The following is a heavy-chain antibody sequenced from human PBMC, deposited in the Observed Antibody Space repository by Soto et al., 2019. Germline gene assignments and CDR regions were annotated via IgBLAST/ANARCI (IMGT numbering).Heavy chain of an antibody. CDR2: IYYSGST. J-gene: IGHJ1*01. V-gene: IGHV4-59*01. CDR3: ARSRTTVTPSGFQH. CDR1: GGSISSYY. Sequence: QVQLQESVPGLVKPSETLSLTCTVSGGSISSYYWSWIRQPPGKGLEWIGYIYYSGSTNYNPSLKSRVTISVDTSKNQFSLKLSSVTAADTAVYYCARSRTTVTPSGFQHWGQGTLVTVSS. D-gene: IGHD4-17*01.